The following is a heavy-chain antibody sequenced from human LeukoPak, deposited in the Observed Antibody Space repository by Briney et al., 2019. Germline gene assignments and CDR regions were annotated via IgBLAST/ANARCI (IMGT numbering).Heavy chain of an antibody. Sequence: PSETLSLTCTVSGGSISSYYWSWIRQPAGKGLEWIGRIYTSGSTNYNPSLKSRVTMSVDTSKNQFSLKLSSVTAADTAVYYCARLSPVSPGHSVWVFSLWGQGTLVTVSS. CDR1: GGSISSYY. D-gene: IGHD6-13*01. CDR3: ARLSPVSPGHSVWVFSL. CDR2: IYTSGST. J-gene: IGHJ4*02. V-gene: IGHV4-4*07.